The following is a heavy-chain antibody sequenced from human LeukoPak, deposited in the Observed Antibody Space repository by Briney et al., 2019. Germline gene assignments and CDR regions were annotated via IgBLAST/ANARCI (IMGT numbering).Heavy chain of an antibody. D-gene: IGHD7-27*01. V-gene: IGHV4-39*01. CDR3: ARHNNWGPFDY. CDR1: GGSISSSSYY. CDR2: IYYSGST. J-gene: IGHJ4*02. Sequence: PSETLSLTCTVSGGSISSSSYYWGWIRQPPGKGLEWIGSIYYSGSTYYNPSLKSRVTISVDTSKNQFSLKLSSVTAADTAVYYCARHNNWGPFDYWGQGTLVTVSS.